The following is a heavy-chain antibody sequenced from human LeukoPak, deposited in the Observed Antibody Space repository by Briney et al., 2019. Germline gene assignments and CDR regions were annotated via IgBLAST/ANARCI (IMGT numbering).Heavy chain of an antibody. Sequence: GGSLRLSCAASGFTFRSYWMRWVRQAPGKGLEWVANIKQDGSEKYYVDSVKGRFTISRDNAKNSLYLQMNSLRAEDTAVYYCARNSSGWYEFDYWGQGTLVTVSS. V-gene: IGHV3-7*01. J-gene: IGHJ4*02. CDR2: IKQDGSEK. CDR1: GFTFRSYW. D-gene: IGHD6-19*01. CDR3: ARNSSGWYEFDY.